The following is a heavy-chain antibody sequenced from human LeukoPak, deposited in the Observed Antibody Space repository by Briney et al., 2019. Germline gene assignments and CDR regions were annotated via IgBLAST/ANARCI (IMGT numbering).Heavy chain of an antibody. CDR2: IADDGSKQ. J-gene: IGHJ4*02. D-gene: IGHD1-26*01. CDR3: AGELLASFDY. V-gene: IGHV3-30*03. Sequence: GGSLRLSCAASGFFFSSSGMHWVRQAPGKGLEWVAVIADDGSKQYYADSVQGRFTISRDNSENTLYLKMNSLRAEDTALYHCAGELLASFDYWGQGTLVTVSS. CDR1: GFFFSSSG.